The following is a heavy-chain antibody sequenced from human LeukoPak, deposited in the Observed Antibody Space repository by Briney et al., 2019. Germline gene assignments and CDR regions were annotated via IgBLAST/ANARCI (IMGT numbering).Heavy chain of an antibody. J-gene: IGHJ4*02. CDR3: ARWDCSSGTCFHLDY. Sequence: KPSETLSLTCTVSSGSISGYYWGWIRQPPGGTLEYIGHIYYTGKPDYNPSLKSRDTMSVDTSKNQFSLRLSSVTAADTAVYYCARWDCSSGTCFHLDYWGQGTLVTVSS. CDR2: IYYTGKP. V-gene: IGHV4-59*01. D-gene: IGHD6-19*01. CDR1: SGSISGYY.